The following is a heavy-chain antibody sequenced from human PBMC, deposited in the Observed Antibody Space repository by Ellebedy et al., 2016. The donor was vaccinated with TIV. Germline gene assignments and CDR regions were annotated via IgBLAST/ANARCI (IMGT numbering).Heavy chain of an antibody. CDR3: ATDEGGSYDS. V-gene: IGHV3-74*01. CDR2: ISRDGDIR. J-gene: IGHJ4*02. D-gene: IGHD1-26*01. Sequence: GESLKISCATSGFTFTYTWMPWIRQAPGQGLEWVSRISRDGDIRGYAEFAKGRFTVSRDNTKNTLYLQMSGLRADDSAVYYCATDEGGSYDSWGQGTRVSVSS. CDR1: GFTFTYTW.